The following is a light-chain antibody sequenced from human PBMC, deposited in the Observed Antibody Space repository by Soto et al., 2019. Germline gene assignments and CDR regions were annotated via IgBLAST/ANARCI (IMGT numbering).Light chain of an antibody. CDR3: QQYDNLPLT. Sequence: DIQMTQSPSSLSASVGDRVTITCQASQDISNYLNWYQQKPGKVPKLLIYDASNLETGVPSRFSGSGSGTDFTFTISRLQPEDIATYYCQQYDNLPLTFGGGTKVEIK. J-gene: IGKJ4*01. CDR2: DAS. V-gene: IGKV1-33*01. CDR1: QDISNY.